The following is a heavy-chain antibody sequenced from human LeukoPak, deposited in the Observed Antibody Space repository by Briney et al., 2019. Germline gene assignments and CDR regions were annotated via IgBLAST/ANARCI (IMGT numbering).Heavy chain of an antibody. CDR2: INRDGTEK. D-gene: IGHD2-2*01. V-gene: IGHV3-7*05. Sequence: GGSLRLSCATSGFNFSDSRMTWVRQAPGKGLQWVANINRDGTEKHFLDSVKGRFTISRDNAKISLYLQMNSLRAEDTAVYYCARTRDCSSTSCYAQFDYWGQGTLVTVSS. J-gene: IGHJ4*02. CDR3: ARTRDCSSTSCYAQFDY. CDR1: GFNFSDSR.